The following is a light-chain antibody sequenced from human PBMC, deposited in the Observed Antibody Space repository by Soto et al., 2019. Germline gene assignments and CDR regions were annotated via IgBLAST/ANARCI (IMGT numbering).Light chain of an antibody. Sequence: ETLMTQSPATLSVSPGERATLSCRASQSVNTNLAWYQQKLGQAPRVLIYGASTRAPGIPARFTGSGSGTEFILTITSLQSEDSAVYYCQEYNPWPWTFGQGTKVEFK. CDR1: QSVNTN. CDR2: GAS. J-gene: IGKJ1*01. CDR3: QEYNPWPWT. V-gene: IGKV3-15*01.